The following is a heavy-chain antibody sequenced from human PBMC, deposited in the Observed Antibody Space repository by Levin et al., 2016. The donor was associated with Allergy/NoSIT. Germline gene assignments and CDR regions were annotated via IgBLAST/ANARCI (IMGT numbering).Heavy chain of an antibody. CDR1: GFTFEGFG. CDR2: TNGDGSNT. V-gene: IGHV3-20*04. CDR3: AREKGDGYSPSFDY. D-gene: IGHD5-24*01. Sequence: GGSLRLSCAASGFTFEGFGMSWVRQVPGKGLEWVSGTNGDGSNTGYTDSVQGRFTISRDNAKNSLYLQMSSLRDGDTGLYFCAREKGDGYSPSFDYWGQGTLVTVSS. J-gene: IGHJ4*02.